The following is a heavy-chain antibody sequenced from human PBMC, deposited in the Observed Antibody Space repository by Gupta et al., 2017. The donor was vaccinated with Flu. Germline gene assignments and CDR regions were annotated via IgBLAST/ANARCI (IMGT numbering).Heavy chain of an antibody. CDR2: IYTRGST. D-gene: IGHD6-19*01. V-gene: IGHV4-4*07. J-gene: IGHJ4*02. Sequence: QVQLQESGPGLVKPSETMSLTCTVSGGSIISYYWTWIRQPAGKGLEWIGRIYTRGSTNYNPSLKSRVTMSVDTSKNQFSLKLSSVTAADTAVYYCAREAGRQWLGSSSSGLDYWGQGTLVTVSS. CDR1: GGSIISYY. CDR3: AREAGRQWLGSSSSGLDY.